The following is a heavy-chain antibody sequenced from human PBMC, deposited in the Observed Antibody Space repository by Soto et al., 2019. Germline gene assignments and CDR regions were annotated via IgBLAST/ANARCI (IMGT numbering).Heavy chain of an antibody. Sequence: EVQLVESGGGLVQPGRSLKLSCAASGFSFDAYAMHWVRQAPGKGLEWVSGISWNRGDIGYADSVKGRFTISRDNSKNSLYLQMNSLRPEDTALYYCAKSGDYCSSSTCYSGFDYWGQGTLVTVSS. CDR3: AKSGDYCSSSTCYSGFDY. CDR1: GFSFDAYA. CDR2: ISWNRGDI. D-gene: IGHD2-2*02. V-gene: IGHV3-9*01. J-gene: IGHJ4*02.